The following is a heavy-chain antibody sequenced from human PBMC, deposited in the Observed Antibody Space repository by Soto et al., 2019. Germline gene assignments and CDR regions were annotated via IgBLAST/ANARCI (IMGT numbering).Heavy chain of an antibody. J-gene: IGHJ5*02. CDR2: IYYSGST. CDR3: ARASGSSYWFDP. Sequence: SETLSLTCTVSGDYVSSGSYYWSWIRQPPGKGLEWIGYIYYSGSTNYNPSLKSRVTISVDTSKNQFSLKLSSVTAADTAVYYCARASGSSYWFDPWGQGTLVTVSS. CDR1: GDYVSSGSYY. V-gene: IGHV4-61*01. D-gene: IGHD1-26*01.